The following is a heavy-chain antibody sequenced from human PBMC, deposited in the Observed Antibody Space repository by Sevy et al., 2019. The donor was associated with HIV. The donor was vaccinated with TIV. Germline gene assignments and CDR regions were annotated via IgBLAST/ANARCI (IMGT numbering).Heavy chain of an antibody. Sequence: SETLSITCAVYGGSFSGYYWSWIRQPPGKGLEWIGEINHSGSTNYNPSLKSRVTISVDTSKNQFSLKLGFVTAADTAVYYCARGPGLPAYCTGGVCYMSHAPSADYYYYGMDVWGQGTTVTVSS. CDR1: GGSFSGYY. V-gene: IGHV4-34*01. J-gene: IGHJ6*02. D-gene: IGHD2-8*02. CDR3: ARGPGLPAYCTGGVCYMSHAPSADYYYYGMDV. CDR2: INHSGST.